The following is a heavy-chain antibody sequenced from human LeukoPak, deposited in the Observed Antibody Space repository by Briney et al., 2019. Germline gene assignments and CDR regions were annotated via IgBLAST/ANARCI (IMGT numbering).Heavy chain of an antibody. CDR3: ARGSRFSSGWATQDAFGI. V-gene: IGHV4-59*01. J-gene: IGHJ3*02. CDR1: GDSISTYY. D-gene: IGHD6-19*01. CDR2: VHHTGDT. Sequence: PSETLSLTCSVSGDSISTYYWSWIRQPPGKGPEWIAYVHHTGDTNYNPSLKSRVMISVDTSRNQFSLKVASVTAADTAVYYCARGSRFSSGWATQDAFGIWGQGTMVTVS.